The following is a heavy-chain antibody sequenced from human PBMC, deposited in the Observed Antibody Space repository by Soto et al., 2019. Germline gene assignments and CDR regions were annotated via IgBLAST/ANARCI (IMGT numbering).Heavy chain of an antibody. D-gene: IGHD6-25*01. CDR3: ARGDGRGSSGFYYYYGMDV. CDR2: INPSGGTT. Sequence: QVQLVQSGAEVKKPGASVKVSCKASGYIFSNYYMHWVRQAPRQGLEWVGIINPSGGTTSYAQKSEGRVTLTSDTSTSTCYMELSSVRSEDTAVYYCARGDGRGSSGFYYYYGMDVWGQGTTVTVSS. J-gene: IGHJ6*02. V-gene: IGHV1-46*01. CDR1: GYIFSNYY.